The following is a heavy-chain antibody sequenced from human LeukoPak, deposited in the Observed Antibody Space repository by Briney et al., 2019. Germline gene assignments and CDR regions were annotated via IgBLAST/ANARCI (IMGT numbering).Heavy chain of an antibody. V-gene: IGHV4-39*01. CDR2: IYYSGST. D-gene: IGHD1-26*01. J-gene: IGHJ4*02. Sequence: PSETLSLTCTVSGGSISSSSYYWGWIRQPPGKGLERIGSIYYSGSTYYNPSLKSRVTISVDTSKNQFSLKLSSVTAADTAVYYCARHPVDEWELLLFDYWGQGTLVTVSS. CDR1: GGSISSSSYY. CDR3: ARHPVDEWELLLFDY.